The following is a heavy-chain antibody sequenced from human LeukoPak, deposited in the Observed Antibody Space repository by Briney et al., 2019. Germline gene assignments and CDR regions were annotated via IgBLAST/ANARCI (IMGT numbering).Heavy chain of an antibody. CDR1: GGSISNYY. CDR2: IYYSGST. CDR3: TRDGPAVGGFDY. J-gene: IGHJ4*02. D-gene: IGHD6-13*01. Sequence: SETLSLTCTVSGGSISNYYWSWLRQPPGKGLEWIGYIYYSGSTNYSPSLKSRVTISLDTSKNQFSLRLSSVTAADTAVYYCTRDGPAVGGFDYWGQGTPVTVSS. V-gene: IGHV4-59*01.